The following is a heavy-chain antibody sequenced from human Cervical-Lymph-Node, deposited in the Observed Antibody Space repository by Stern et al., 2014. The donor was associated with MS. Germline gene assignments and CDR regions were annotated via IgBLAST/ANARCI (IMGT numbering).Heavy chain of an antibody. D-gene: IGHD2-2*01. CDR3: AKRPRYCSTTSCFLDY. CDR1: AFTFSNYA. J-gene: IGHJ4*02. Sequence: EVQLLESGGGLVQPGGSLRLSCAASAFTFSNYAMSWVRQAPGKGLEWVSTISGSGGSTYYADSVKGRFTISRDNSKNTLYLQMNSLRAEDTAVYYCAKRPRYCSTTSCFLDYWGQGTQVTVSS. V-gene: IGHV3-23*01. CDR2: ISGSGGST.